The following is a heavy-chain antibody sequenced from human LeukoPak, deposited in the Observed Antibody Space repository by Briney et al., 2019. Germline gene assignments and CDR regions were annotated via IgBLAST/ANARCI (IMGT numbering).Heavy chain of an antibody. CDR3: ARSSYRSGGSCYRDAFDI. CDR1: GGSISSYY. J-gene: IGHJ3*02. Sequence: SETLSLTCTVSGGSISSYYWSWIRQPPGKGLEWIGYIYYSGSTNYNPSLKSRVTISVDTSKNQFSLKLSSVTAADTAVYYCARSSYRSGGSCYRDAFDIWGQGTMVTVSS. CDR2: IYYSGST. D-gene: IGHD2-15*01. V-gene: IGHV4-59*01.